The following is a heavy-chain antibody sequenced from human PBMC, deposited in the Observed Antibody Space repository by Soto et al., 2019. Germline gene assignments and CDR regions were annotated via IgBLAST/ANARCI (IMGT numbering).Heavy chain of an antibody. CDR1: GGSISSSNW. CDR3: ARDADSSSQFALGY. D-gene: IGHD6-13*01. J-gene: IGHJ4*02. CDR2: IYHSGST. Sequence: QVQLQESGPGLVKPSGTLSLTCAVSGGSISSSNWWSWVRQPPGKGLEWIGEIYHSGSTNYNPSLKSLVTISVDKSKNQFSLKLSSVTAADTAVYYCARDADSSSQFALGYWGQGTLVTVSS. V-gene: IGHV4-4*02.